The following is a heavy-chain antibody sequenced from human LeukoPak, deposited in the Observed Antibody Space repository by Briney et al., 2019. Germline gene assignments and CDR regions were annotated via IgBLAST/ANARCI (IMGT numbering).Heavy chain of an antibody. CDR3: ARVQYYYDSSGYYYQNWFDP. J-gene: IGHJ5*02. CDR1: GVTVSSNY. D-gene: IGHD3-22*01. CDR2: IYSGGST. V-gene: IGHV3-53*04. Sequence: GGSLRLSCAASGVTVSSNYMSWVRQAPGKGLEWGSVIYSGGSTYYTDSVKGRFTISRHKSKNTLYLQMNSLRAEDTAVYYYARVQYYYDSSGYYYQNWFDPRGQGTMVTVSS.